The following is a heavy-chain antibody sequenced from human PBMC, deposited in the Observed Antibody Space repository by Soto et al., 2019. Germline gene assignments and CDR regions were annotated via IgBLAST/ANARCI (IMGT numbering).Heavy chain of an antibody. Sequence: PSETLSLTCTVSGGSLSSGGYYCSWIRQHPGKGLEWIGYIYHSGTTYYNPSLKSRVTISVDTSKNQFSLKLSSVTAADTAVYYCARRFRHGLGAFDICGQGTMVTVSS. D-gene: IGHD3-16*01. J-gene: IGHJ3*02. V-gene: IGHV4-31*03. CDR3: ARRFRHGLGAFDI. CDR1: GGSLSSGGYY. CDR2: IYHSGTT.